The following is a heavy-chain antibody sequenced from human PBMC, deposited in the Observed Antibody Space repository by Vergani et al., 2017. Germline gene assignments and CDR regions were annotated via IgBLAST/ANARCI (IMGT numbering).Heavy chain of an antibody. D-gene: IGHD2-15*01. J-gene: IGHJ4*02. V-gene: IGHV3-30*02. Sequence: QVQLVESGGGVVQPGGSLRLSCAASGFTFNSYGMHWVRQAPGKGLEWVASIRSDESRRYYGDSMEGPFTISRDNSKNTLYLHMKSLRPEDTAVYYCSKEGGGDCSGGTCYPEYWGQGTLVTVSS. CDR3: SKEGGGDCSGGTCYPEY. CDR2: IRSDESRR. CDR1: GFTFNSYG.